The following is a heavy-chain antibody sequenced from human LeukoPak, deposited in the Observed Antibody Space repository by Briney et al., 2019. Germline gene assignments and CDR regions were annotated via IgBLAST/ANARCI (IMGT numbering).Heavy chain of an antibody. V-gene: IGHV4-38-2*02. CDR1: GYSISSGYY. D-gene: IGHD6-19*01. CDR3: ARQMVAVAGTLDY. CDR2: IYHSGST. J-gene: IGHJ4*02. Sequence: SETLSLTCTVSGYSISSGYYWGWIRQPPGKGLEWIGSIYHSGSTYYNPSLKSRVTISVDTSKNQFSLKLSSVTAADTAVYYCARQMVAVAGTLDYWGPGTLVTVSS.